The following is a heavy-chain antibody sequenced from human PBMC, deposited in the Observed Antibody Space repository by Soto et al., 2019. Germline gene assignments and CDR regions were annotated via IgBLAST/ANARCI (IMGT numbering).Heavy chain of an antibody. Sequence: SETLSLTCTVSGGSISSGGYYWSWIRQHPGKGLEWIGYIYYSGSTYYNPSLKSRVTISVDTSKNQFSLKLSSVTAADTAVYYCASGIAARSRFDYWGQGTLVTVSS. D-gene: IGHD6-6*01. CDR1: GGSISSGGYY. V-gene: IGHV4-31*03. CDR3: ASGIAARSRFDY. CDR2: IYYSGST. J-gene: IGHJ4*02.